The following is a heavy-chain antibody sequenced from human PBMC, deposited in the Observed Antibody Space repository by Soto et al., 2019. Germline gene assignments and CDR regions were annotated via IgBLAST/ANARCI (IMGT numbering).Heavy chain of an antibody. V-gene: IGHV1-69*02. CDR3: ARGPFVVLNYFES. CDR1: GGTFRNYP. D-gene: IGHD3-16*02. Sequence: QVQLVQSGTEVKKPGSSVKVSCKASGGTFRNYPVNWVRQAPGQGLEWMGSIFPLTDIPDYAQNFQARLTISAEKSTSTAYMEFSSLTSDDTAMYFCARGPFVVLNYFESWGQGTLVTVSS. CDR2: IFPLTDIP. J-gene: IGHJ4*02.